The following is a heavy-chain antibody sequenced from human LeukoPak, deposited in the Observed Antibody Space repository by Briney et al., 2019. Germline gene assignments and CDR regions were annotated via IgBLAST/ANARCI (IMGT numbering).Heavy chain of an antibody. D-gene: IGHD2-15*01. Sequence: GGSLRLSCAASGFTFSSYAMSWVRQAPGKGLEWVSAISGSGGSTYYADSVKGRFTVSRDNSKNTLYLQMNSLTVEDTAIYYCAKNADRGAYCRGGSCYPYYYYYMDVWGTGTTVTISS. CDR1: GFTFSSYA. J-gene: IGHJ6*03. V-gene: IGHV3-23*01. CDR3: AKNADRGAYCRGGSCYPYYYYYMDV. CDR2: ISGSGGST.